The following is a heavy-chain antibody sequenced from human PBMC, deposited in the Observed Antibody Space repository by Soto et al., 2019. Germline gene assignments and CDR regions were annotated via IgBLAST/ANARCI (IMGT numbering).Heavy chain of an antibody. V-gene: IGHV3-7*01. Sequence: EVQLVESGGGLVQPGGSLRLSCAASGLTFNKYWMSWVRQAPGKGLEWVANIRQDASEKYYVDSVKGRFTISRDNAKNSLYLQMNSLRAGDTAVYYCARSLGDVTTFDYWGQGTLVTVSS. CDR2: IRQDASEK. J-gene: IGHJ4*02. D-gene: IGHD4-4*01. CDR3: ARSLGDVTTFDY. CDR1: GLTFNKYW.